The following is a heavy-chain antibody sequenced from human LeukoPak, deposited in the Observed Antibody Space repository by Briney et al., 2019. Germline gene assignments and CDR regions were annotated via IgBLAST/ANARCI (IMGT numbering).Heavy chain of an antibody. CDR2: IKQDGSEK. CDR3: ARISDGSGSYVFDY. V-gene: IGHV3-7*01. D-gene: IGHD3-10*01. Sequence: GGSLRLSCAASGFTLSSYWMSWVRQAPGKGLEWVANIKQDGSEKYYVDSVKGRFTISRDNAKNSLYLQMNSLRAEDTAVYYCARISDGSGSYVFDYWGQGTLVTVSS. CDR1: GFTLSSYW. J-gene: IGHJ4*02.